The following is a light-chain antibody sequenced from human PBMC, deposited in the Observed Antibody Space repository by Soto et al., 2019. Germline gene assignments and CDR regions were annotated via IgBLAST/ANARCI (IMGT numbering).Light chain of an antibody. J-gene: IGKJ4*01. CDR1: QSVGSN. Sequence: EIVMTQSPATLSVSPGERATLSCRASQSVGSNLAWYQQRPGQTPKHVIFGASTRATGIPARFSGSGSGTEFTLTISSLQSEDFGIYFCQQYNNWPLSFGGGTKAEIK. V-gene: IGKV3-15*01. CDR3: QQYNNWPLS. CDR2: GAS.